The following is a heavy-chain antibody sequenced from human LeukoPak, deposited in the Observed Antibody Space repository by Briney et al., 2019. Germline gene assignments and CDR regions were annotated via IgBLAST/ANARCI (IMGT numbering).Heavy chain of an antibody. J-gene: IGHJ4*02. CDR3: AILGYSYGFYYFDY. V-gene: IGHV4-59*11. D-gene: IGHD5-18*01. Sequence: SETLSLTCTVSGGSISSHYWSWIRQPPGKGLEWIGYIYYSGSTNYTPSLKSRVTISVDTSKNQFSLKLSSVTAADTAVYYCAILGYSYGFYYFDYWGQGTLVTVSS. CDR1: GGSISSHY. CDR2: IYYSGST.